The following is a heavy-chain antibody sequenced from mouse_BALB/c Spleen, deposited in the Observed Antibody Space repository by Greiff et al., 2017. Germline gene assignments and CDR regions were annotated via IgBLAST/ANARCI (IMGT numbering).Heavy chain of an antibody. V-gene: IGHV1-87*01. CDR2: IYPGDGDT. CDR1: GYTFTSYW. CDR3: ARGGYGNGDY. D-gene: IGHD2-1*01. J-gene: IGHJ2*01. Sequence: QVQLQQSGAELARPGASVKLSCKASGYTFTSYWMQWVKQRPGQGLEWIGAIYPGDGDTWYTQKFKGKATLTADKSSSTAYMQLSSLASEDSAVYYCARGGYGNGDYWGQGTTLTVSS.